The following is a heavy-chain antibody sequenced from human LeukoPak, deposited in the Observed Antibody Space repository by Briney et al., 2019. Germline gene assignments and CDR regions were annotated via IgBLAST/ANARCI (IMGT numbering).Heavy chain of an antibody. CDR2: IIPIFGTA. J-gene: IGHJ4*02. CDR3: ARGENGDYGFDY. Sequence: GASVKVSCKASGGTFSSYAISWVRQAPGQGLEWMGRIIPIFGTANYAQKFQGGVTITTDESTSTAYMELSSLRSEDTAVYYCARGENGDYGFDYWGRGTLVTVSS. V-gene: IGHV1-69*05. D-gene: IGHD4-17*01. CDR1: GGTFSSYA.